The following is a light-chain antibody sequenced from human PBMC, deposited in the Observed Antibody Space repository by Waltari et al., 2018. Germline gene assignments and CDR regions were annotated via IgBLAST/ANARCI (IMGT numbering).Light chain of an antibody. V-gene: IGKV3-20*01. Sequence: VLTQSPGTLSLSPGERATLSCRASQSLTKRYLAWYQQKPGQAPRLLIYGASSRAAGIPDRFSGSGSETDFTLTISRLEPEDFAVYYCQQYGSSIMYTFGQGTKLEIK. CDR2: GAS. CDR3: QQYGSSIMYT. CDR1: QSLTKRY. J-gene: IGKJ2*01.